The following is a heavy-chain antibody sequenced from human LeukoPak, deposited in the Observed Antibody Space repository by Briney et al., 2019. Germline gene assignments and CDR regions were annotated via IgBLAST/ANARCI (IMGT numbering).Heavy chain of an antibody. D-gene: IGHD3-3*01. J-gene: IGHJ4*02. CDR2: TYYRSKWYH. CDR3: ARGDFDLIDY. V-gene: IGHV6-1*01. Sequence: SQTLSLTCAISGDSVSRNNAAWNWIRQSPSRGLEWLGRTYYRSKWYHNYAVSVKSRITINPDTSKNQFSLQLNSVTPEDTAVYYCARGDFDLIDYWGQGTLVTVSS. CDR1: GDSVSRNNAA.